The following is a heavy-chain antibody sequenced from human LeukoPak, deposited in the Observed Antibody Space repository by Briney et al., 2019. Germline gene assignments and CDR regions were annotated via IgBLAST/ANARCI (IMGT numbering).Heavy chain of an antibody. CDR3: TTDPDYGGNY. CDR1: GFTFSHSW. D-gene: IGHD4-23*01. CDR2: IKSKTDGGTT. Sequence: GGSLRLSCVASGFTFSHSWMTWVRQAPGKGLEWVGRIKSKTDGGTTDYAAPVKGRFTISRDDSKNTLYLQMNSLKTEDTAVYYCTTDPDYGGNYWGQGTLVTVSS. V-gene: IGHV3-15*01. J-gene: IGHJ4*02.